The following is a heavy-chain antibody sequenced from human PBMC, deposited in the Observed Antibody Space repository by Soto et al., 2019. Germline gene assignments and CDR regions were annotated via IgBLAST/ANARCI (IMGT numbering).Heavy chain of an antibody. CDR3: ARDEAYCGGDCYAYYYYGMDV. CDR1: GFTFSSYC. CDR2: IWYDGSNK. D-gene: IGHD2-21*02. V-gene: IGHV3-33*01. J-gene: IGHJ6*02. Sequence: GGSLRLSCAASGFTFSSYCMHWVRQAPGKGLEWVAVIWYDGSNKYYADSVKGRFTISRDNSKNTLYLQMNSLRAEDTAVYYCARDEAYCGGDCYAYYYYGMDVWGQGTTVTVSS.